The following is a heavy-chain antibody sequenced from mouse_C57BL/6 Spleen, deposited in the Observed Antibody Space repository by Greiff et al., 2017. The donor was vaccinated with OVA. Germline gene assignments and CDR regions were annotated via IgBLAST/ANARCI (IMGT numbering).Heavy chain of an antibody. J-gene: IGHJ3*01. CDR3: ARLGYGSSFEFAY. CDR2: INPYNGGT. V-gene: IGHV1-19*01. Sequence: VQLQQSGPVLVKPGASVKMSCKASGYTFTDYYMNWVKQSHGKSLEWIGVINPYNGGTSYNQKFKGKATLTVDKSSSTAYMELNSLTSEDSAVYYCARLGYGSSFEFAYWGQGTLVTVSA. D-gene: IGHD1-1*01. CDR1: GYTFTDYY.